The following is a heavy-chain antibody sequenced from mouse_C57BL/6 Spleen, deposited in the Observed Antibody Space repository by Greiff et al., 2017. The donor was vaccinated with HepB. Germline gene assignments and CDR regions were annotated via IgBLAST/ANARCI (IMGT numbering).Heavy chain of an antibody. J-gene: IGHJ1*03. Sequence: QVQLQQPGAELVKPGASVKLSCKASGYTFTSYWMHWVKQRPGQGLEWIGMIHPNSGSTNYNEKFKSKATLTVDKSSSTAYMQLSSLTSEDSAVYYCARPTVVARWYFDVWGTGTTVTVSS. D-gene: IGHD1-1*01. CDR1: GYTFTSYW. CDR2: IHPNSGST. CDR3: ARPTVVARWYFDV. V-gene: IGHV1-64*01.